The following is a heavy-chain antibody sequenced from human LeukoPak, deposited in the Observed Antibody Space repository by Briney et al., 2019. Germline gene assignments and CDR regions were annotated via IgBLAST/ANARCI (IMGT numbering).Heavy chain of an antibody. D-gene: IGHD3-9*01. CDR3: ARDIDPPQTLRYFGWLPNSDAFDI. CDR2: ISSSSSYI. Sequence: GGSLRLSCAASGFTFSSYSMNWVRQAPGKGVEWVSSISSSSSYIYYADSVKGRFTISRDNAKNSLYLQMNSLKAKDTAVYYCARDIDPPQTLRYFGWLPNSDAFDIWGQGTMVTVSS. J-gene: IGHJ3*02. CDR1: GFTFSSYS. V-gene: IGHV3-21*04.